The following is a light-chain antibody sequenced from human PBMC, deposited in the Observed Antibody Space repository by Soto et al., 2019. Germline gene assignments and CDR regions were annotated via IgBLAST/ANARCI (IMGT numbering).Light chain of an antibody. CDR3: QQYNIWPRT. CDR2: AAS. Sequence: EIVMTRSPATLSVSPGERATLSCRASQSLSRNLAWYQQKPGQAPRLLIYAASTRATGTPARFSGSGSGTEFTLTISSLQSEDFAVYYCQQYNIWPRTFGQGTKVDIK. CDR1: QSLSRN. V-gene: IGKV3-15*01. J-gene: IGKJ1*01.